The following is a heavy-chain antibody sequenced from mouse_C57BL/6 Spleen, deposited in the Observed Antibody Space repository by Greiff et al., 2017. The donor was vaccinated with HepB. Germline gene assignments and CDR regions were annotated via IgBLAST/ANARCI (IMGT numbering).Heavy chain of an antibody. V-gene: IGHV5-17*01. Sequence: EVKLVESGGGLVKPGGSLKLSCAASGFTFSDYGMHWVRQAPEKGLEWVAYISSGSSTIYYADTVKGRFTISRDNAKNTLFLQMTSLRSEDTAMYYCARPGRDYYDSLMDYWGQGTSVTVSS. J-gene: IGHJ4*01. D-gene: IGHD2-4*01. CDR2: ISSGSSTI. CDR1: GFTFSDYG. CDR3: ARPGRDYYDSLMDY.